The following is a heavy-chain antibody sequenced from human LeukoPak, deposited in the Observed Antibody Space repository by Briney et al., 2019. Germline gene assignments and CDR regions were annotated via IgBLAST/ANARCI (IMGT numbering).Heavy chain of an antibody. Sequence: SETLSLTCTVSGGSISSSSYYWGWIRQPPGRGLEWIGSIYYSGSTYYNPSLKSRVTISVDTSKNQFPLKLSSVTAADTAVYYCARPIAAAGTGFDYWGQGTLVTVSS. D-gene: IGHD6-13*01. V-gene: IGHV4-39*01. CDR3: ARPIAAAGTGFDY. CDR1: GGSISSSSYY. CDR2: IYYSGST. J-gene: IGHJ4*02.